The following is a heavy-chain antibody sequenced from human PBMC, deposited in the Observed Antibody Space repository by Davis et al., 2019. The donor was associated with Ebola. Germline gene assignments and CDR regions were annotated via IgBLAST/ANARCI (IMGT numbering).Heavy chain of an antibody. J-gene: IGHJ6*02. CDR3: ATATSDYHYYYAMDV. Sequence: SVKVSCKASGYTFSSYDINWVRQAPGQGLEWMGGIIYIFGAPNYAQKFQGRVTITADKSTSTAYLELSSLRSEDTAVYYCATATSDYHYYYAMDVWGQGTTVTVSS. V-gene: IGHV1-69*06. CDR2: IIYIFGAP. D-gene: IGHD1-26*01. CDR1: GYTFSSYD.